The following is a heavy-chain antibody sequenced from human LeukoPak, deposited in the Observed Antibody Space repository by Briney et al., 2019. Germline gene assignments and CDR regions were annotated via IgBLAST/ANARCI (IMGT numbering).Heavy chain of an antibody. D-gene: IGHD3-16*01. CDR1: GDSVSSNSAA. V-gene: IGHV6-1*01. J-gene: IGHJ6*02. Sequence: SQTLSLTCAISGDSVSSNSAAWHWLRQSPSRGLEWLGRTYYKPKWYNDYAVSVKSRITINPDTSKNQFSLQLNSVTPEDTAVYYCARRGAGNGLGVWGQGTTVTVSS. CDR3: ARRGAGNGLGV. CDR2: TYYKPKWYN.